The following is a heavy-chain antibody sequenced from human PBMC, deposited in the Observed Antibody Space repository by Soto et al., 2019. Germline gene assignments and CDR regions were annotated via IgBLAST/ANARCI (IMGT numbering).Heavy chain of an antibody. J-gene: IGHJ5*02. Sequence: SETLSLTCAVYGGSFSGYYWSWIRQPPGKGLEWIGEINHSGSTNYNPSLKSRVTISVDTSKNQFSLKLSSVTAADTAVYYCARGVYNWNRGDWFDPWGQGTLVTVSS. CDR3: ARGVYNWNRGDWFDP. V-gene: IGHV4-34*01. D-gene: IGHD1-1*01. CDR1: GGSFSGYY. CDR2: INHSGST.